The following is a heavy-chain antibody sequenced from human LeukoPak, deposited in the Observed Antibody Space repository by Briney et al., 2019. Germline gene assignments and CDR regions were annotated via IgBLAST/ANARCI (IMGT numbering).Heavy chain of an antibody. Sequence: SQTLSLTCDISGDSVSNSSVAWNWIRQSPSRGLELLGRTYYRSNGYNDYVTAVKRRLIITPYTSKNHFTLQLKSVPPDDTAVYYCARESPMDSRLRLWGWFDPWGQGTLVTVSS. CDR3: ARESPMDSRLRLWGWFDP. V-gene: IGHV6-1*01. D-gene: IGHD2-21*02. CDR2: TYYRSNGYN. CDR1: GDSVSNSSVA. J-gene: IGHJ5*02.